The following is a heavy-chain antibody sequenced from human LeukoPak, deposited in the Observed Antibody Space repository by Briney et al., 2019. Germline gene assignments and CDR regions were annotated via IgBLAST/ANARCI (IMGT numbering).Heavy chain of an antibody. J-gene: IGHJ4*02. D-gene: IGHD5-12*01. CDR1: GYSFINYG. CDR2: ISAYTDDT. CDR3: ARESRRSGEDY. V-gene: IGHV1-18*01. Sequence: ASVTVSCKASGYSFINYGISWVRQAPGQGLEWMGWISAYTDDTRYAQEFQGRVTMTTDTSTTTAYMDLRSLRSDDTAVYYCARESRRSGEDYCGQRDLFSASS.